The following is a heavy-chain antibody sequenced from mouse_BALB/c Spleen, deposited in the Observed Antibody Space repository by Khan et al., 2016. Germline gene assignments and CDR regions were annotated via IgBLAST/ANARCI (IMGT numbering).Heavy chain of an antibody. D-gene: IGHD2-4*01. CDR2: IWGDGST. CDR1: GFSITGFA. CDR3: ASYDDDDGGIAY. J-gene: IGHJ3*01. Sequence: VELVESGPGLVAPSQSLSITCTVSGFSITGFAVNWVRQPPGKGLEWLGVIWGDGSTDYDSAPKSRLSLSKDDSKSQVFLKMNSLQTDDTARYYCASYDDDDGGIAYWGQGTLVTVSA. V-gene: IGHV2-6-7*01.